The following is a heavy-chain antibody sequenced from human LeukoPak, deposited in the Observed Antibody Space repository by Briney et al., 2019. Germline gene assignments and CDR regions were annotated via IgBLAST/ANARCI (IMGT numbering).Heavy chain of an antibody. CDR3: AKDRGGGNFDWLLHYYYYYGMDV. J-gene: IGHJ6*02. V-gene: IGHV3-30*18. D-gene: IGHD3-9*01. Sequence: GGSLRLSCAASGFTVSSNYMSWVRQAPGKGLEWVAVISYDGSNKYYADSVKGRFTISRDNSKNTLYLQMNSLRAEDTAVYYCAKDRGGGNFDWLLHYYYYYGMDVWGQGTTVTVSS. CDR1: GFTVSSNY. CDR2: ISYDGSNK.